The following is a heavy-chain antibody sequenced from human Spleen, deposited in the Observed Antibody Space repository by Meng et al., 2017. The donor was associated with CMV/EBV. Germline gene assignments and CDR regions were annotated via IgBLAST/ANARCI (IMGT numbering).Heavy chain of an antibody. D-gene: IGHD2-2*01. CDR1: GYTFIDYY. V-gene: IGHV1-2*02. Sequence: ASVKVSCKTSGYTFIDYYIHWVRQAPGQGLEWMGWINPNSGGTNYAQNFQGRVTMTRDTSISTAYMELSRLRSDDTAVYYCARGDIVVLPTTTPWFDPWGQGVLVTVSS. CDR3: ARGDIVVLPTTTPWFDP. CDR2: INPNSGGT. J-gene: IGHJ5*02.